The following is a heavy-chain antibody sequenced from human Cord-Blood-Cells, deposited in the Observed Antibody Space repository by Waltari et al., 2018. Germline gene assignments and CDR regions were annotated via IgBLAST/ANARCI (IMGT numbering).Heavy chain of an antibody. CDR1: GGSFSGSY. D-gene: IGHD3-10*01. CDR2: INHSGST. V-gene: IGHV4-34*01. Sequence: QVQLQQWGAGLLKPSETLSLTCAVYGGSFSGSYWSVIRQLPGKVLEWIGEINHSGSTNYNPSLKSRVTISVDTSKNQFSLKLSSVTAADTAVYYCARVIYGSGSYSDWFDPWGQGTLVTVSS. J-gene: IGHJ5*02. CDR3: ARVIYGSGSYSDWFDP.